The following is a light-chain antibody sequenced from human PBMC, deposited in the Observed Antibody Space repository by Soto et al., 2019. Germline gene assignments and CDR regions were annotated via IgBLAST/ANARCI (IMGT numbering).Light chain of an antibody. CDR2: KGT. CDR3: CSSAPASTYV. Sequence: QSALAQPASVSGSPGQSITISCTGTSSDVGAYNSVSWYQQLPHKAPQVILYKGTQRPSGVSSRFSGSTSGNAASLTISGLQADDEADYFCCSSAPASTYVFGTGIKVTVL. J-gene: IGLJ1*01. V-gene: IGLV2-23*01. CDR1: SSDVGAYNS.